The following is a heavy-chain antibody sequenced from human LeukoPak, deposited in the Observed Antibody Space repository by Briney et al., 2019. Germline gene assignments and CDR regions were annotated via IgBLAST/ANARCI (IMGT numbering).Heavy chain of an antibody. D-gene: IGHD4-23*01. CDR3: ARNYDGAFDY. J-gene: IGHJ4*02. Sequence: SETLSLTCTLSRGSISSSSYYWVWIRHPPGKGLEWIGSLYYSGSTYHNLPLKSRVTMSVDTSKNQFSLKLSSVTAADTAVYYCARNYDGAFDYWGQGTLVTVSS. V-gene: IGHV4-39*01. CDR1: RGSISSSSYY. CDR2: LYYSGST.